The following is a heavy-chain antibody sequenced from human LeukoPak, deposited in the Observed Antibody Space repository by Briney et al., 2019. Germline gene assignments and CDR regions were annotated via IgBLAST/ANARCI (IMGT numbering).Heavy chain of an antibody. CDR3: ASLSGSYSRGYFDY. Sequence: ASETLSLTCTVSGYSISSGYYWGWIRQPPGKGLEWVGSIYHSGSTYYNPSLKSRVTISVDTSRNQFSLKLNSVTAADTAVYYCASLSGSYSRGYFDYWGQGTLVPVSS. V-gene: IGHV4-38-2*02. D-gene: IGHD1-26*01. CDR1: GYSISSGYY. J-gene: IGHJ4*02. CDR2: IYHSGST.